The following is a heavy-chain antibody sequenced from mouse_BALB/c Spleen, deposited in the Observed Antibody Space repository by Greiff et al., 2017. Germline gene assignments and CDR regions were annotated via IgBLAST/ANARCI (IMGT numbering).Heavy chain of an antibody. CDR2: IYWDDDK. J-gene: IGHJ4*01. V-gene: IGHV8-12*01. D-gene: IGHD1-2*01. CDR1: GFSLSTSGMG. CDR3: ARRASLRTGYYAMDY. Sequence: QVTLKESGPGILQPSQTLSLTCSFSGFSLSTSGMGVSWIRQPSGKGLEWLAHIYWDDDKRYNPSLKSRLTIHKDTSSNQVFLKITSVDTAATATYYCARRASLRTGYYAMDYWGQGTSVTVSS.